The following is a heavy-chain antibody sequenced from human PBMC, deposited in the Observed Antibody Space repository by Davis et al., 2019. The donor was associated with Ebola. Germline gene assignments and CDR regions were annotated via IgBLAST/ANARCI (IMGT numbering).Heavy chain of an antibody. CDR3: ASYYGSGRGGMDV. D-gene: IGHD3-10*01. J-gene: IGHJ6*02. V-gene: IGHV1-69*04. CDR2: IIPILGIA. Sequence: AASVKVSCKASGGTFSSYAIGWVRQAPGQGLEWMGRIIPILGIANYAQKFQGRVTITADKSTSTAYMELSSLRSEDTAVYYCASYYGSGRGGMDVWGQGTTVTVSS. CDR1: GGTFSSYA.